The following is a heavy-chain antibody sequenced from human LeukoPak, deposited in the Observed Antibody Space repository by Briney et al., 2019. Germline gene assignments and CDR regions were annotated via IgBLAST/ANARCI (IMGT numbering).Heavy chain of an antibody. CDR1: GYTFTSYA. D-gene: IGHD2-15*01. J-gene: IGHJ4*02. Sequence: GASVKVSCKASGYTFTSYAMHWVRQAPGQRLEWMGWINAGNGNTKYSQKFQGRVTITRDTSASTAYMELSSLRSEDTAVYYCARVSEGPHCSGGSCYEDYWGQGTLVTVSS. CDR3: ARVSEGPHCSGGSCYEDY. CDR2: INAGNGNT. V-gene: IGHV1-3*01.